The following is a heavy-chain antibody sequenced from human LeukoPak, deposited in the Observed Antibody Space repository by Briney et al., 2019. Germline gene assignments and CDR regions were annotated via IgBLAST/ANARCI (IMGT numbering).Heavy chain of an antibody. CDR3: AREGINCSGGSCYSSTLSDYYMDV. V-gene: IGHV4-4*07. J-gene: IGHJ6*03. CDR1: GGSISSYY. CDR2: IYTSGST. D-gene: IGHD2-15*01. Sequence: SETLSLTCTVSGGSISSYYWSWIRQPAGKGLEWIRRIYTSGSTYYNPSLKSRVTISVDTSKSQFSLKLSSVTAADTAVYYCAREGINCSGGSCYSSTLSDYYMDVWGRGTTVTVSS.